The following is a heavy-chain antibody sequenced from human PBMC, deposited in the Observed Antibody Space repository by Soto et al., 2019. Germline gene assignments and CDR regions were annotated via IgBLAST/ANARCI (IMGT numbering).Heavy chain of an antibody. CDR1: GFSFSSYS. Sequence: PGGSLRLSCAASGFSFSSYSMNWVRQAPGKGLEWVSSISGGGVSTYYADSVKGRFTISRDNANNTLYVQLNSLRAGDTAVYYCAKGYRNSWSHFDSWGQGTLVTVSS. D-gene: IGHD6-13*01. J-gene: IGHJ4*02. CDR2: ISGGGVST. CDR3: AKGYRNSWSHFDS. V-gene: IGHV3-23*01.